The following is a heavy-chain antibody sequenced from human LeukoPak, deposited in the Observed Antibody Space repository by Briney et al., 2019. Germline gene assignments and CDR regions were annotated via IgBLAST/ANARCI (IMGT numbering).Heavy chain of an antibody. Sequence: ASVKVSCKASGYTFTSYPISWVRQAPGQGLEWMGWINTLNGNTNYAQKYQGRVTMTIDTSTSTAYMELRSLGSDDTAMYYCARDLPAGSIPWGQGTLVTVSS. CDR3: ARDLPAGSIP. D-gene: IGHD3-10*01. J-gene: IGHJ5*02. V-gene: IGHV1-18*01. CDR1: GYTFTSYP. CDR2: INTLNGNT.